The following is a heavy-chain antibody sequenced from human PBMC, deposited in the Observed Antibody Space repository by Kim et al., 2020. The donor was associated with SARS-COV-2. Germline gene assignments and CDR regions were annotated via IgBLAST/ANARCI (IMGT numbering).Heavy chain of an antibody. Sequence: VKGSFTISRDNSKNTLYLQMSSLRAEDTAVYYCVKERSASSSWPHGAFDIWGQGTMVTVSS. J-gene: IGHJ3*02. V-gene: IGHV3-64D*06. D-gene: IGHD6-13*01. CDR3: VKERSASSSWPHGAFDI.